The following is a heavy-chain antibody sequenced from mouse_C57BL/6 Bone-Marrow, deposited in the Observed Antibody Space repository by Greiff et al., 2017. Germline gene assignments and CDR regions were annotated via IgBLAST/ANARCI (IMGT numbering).Heavy chain of an antibody. CDR3: TRQNRNYYAMDY. J-gene: IGHJ4*01. CDR1: GFTFSDYG. V-gene: IGHV5-15*01. Sequence: EVHLVESGGGLVQPGGSLKLSCAASGFTFSDYGMAWVRQAPRKGPEWVAFISNLAYSIYYADTVTGRFTISRENAKNTLYLEMSSLRSEDTAMYCCTRQNRNYYAMDYWGQRTSVTVSS. CDR2: ISNLAYSI.